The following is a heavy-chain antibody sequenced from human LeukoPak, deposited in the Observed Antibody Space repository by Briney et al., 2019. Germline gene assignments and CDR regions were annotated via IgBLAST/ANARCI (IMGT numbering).Heavy chain of an antibody. Sequence: PSETLSLTCAVSGGSMGSSGYYWGWSRQPPGKGLEWNGSIYYTGSTYYNPSLKSRVTIYVDTSKQQFHLKLTAVAAADTAVYSYARRVGNYGDGALDIWSQGTMVTVSS. CDR1: GGSMGSSGYY. D-gene: IGHD4-17*01. CDR2: IYYTGST. J-gene: IGHJ3*02. CDR3: ARRVGNYGDGALDI. V-gene: IGHV4-39*01.